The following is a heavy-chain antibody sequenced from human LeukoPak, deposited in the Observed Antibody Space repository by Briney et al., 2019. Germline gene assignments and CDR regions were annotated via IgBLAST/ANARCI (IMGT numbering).Heavy chain of an antibody. CDR1: GGSISSYY. CDR3: ARVHYGSGIDY. D-gene: IGHD3-10*01. J-gene: IGHJ4*02. V-gene: IGHV4-59*01. Sequence: SETLSLTCTVSGGSISSYYWSWIRQPPGKGLEWIGYIYYSGSTNYNPSLKSRVTISVDTSKNQFSLQLSFVTAADTAVYYCARVHYGSGIDYWGQGTLVTVSS. CDR2: IYYSGST.